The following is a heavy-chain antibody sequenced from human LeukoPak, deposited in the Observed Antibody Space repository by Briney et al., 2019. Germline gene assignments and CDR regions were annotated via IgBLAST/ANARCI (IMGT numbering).Heavy chain of an antibody. CDR2: INPNSGGT. J-gene: IGHJ5*02. CDR1: GYTFTGYY. V-gene: IGHV1-2*02. Sequence: ASVKVSCKASGYTFTGYYMHWVRQAPGQGLEWMGWINPNSGGTNYAQKFQGRVTMTRGTSISTAYMELSRLRSDDTAVYYCARDRNGWSGSRDFNWFDPWGQGTLVTVSS. CDR3: ARDRNGWSGSRDFNWFDP. D-gene: IGHD3-3*01.